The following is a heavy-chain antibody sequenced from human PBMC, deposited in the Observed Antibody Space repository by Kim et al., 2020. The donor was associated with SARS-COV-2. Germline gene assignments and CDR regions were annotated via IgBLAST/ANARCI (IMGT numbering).Heavy chain of an antibody. CDR1: GFMFRSYG. CDR2: IWYDGSNE. CDR3: ARRATSSNRFDP. J-gene: IGHJ5*02. V-gene: IGHV3-33*07. D-gene: IGHD2-2*01. Sequence: SLRLSCATSGFMFRSYGMFWGRPAPGKGLEWLADIWYDGSNEYYGDSVKGRVTTSRDNSKNTLYLQMNSLRGEDTAVYFCARRATSSNRFDPWGQGTLVTVSS.